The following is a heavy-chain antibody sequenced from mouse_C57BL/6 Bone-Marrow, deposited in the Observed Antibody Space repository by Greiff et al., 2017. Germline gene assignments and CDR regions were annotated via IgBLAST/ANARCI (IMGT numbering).Heavy chain of an antibody. CDR1: GYTFTDYY. Sequence: VQLQQSGPELVKPGASVKISCKASGYTFTDYYMNWVKQSHGKSLEWIGEINPNNGGTSYNQKFKGKATLTVDKYSSTAYMELRSLTSEDSAVYYCAIVDSSGYLFDYWGQGTTLTVSS. J-gene: IGHJ2*01. D-gene: IGHD3-2*02. CDR2: INPNNGGT. V-gene: IGHV1-26*01. CDR3: AIVDSSGYLFDY.